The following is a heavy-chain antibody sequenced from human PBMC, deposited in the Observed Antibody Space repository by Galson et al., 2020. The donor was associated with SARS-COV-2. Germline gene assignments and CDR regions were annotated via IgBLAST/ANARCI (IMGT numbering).Heavy chain of an antibody. Sequence: GGSLRLSCSASGLTFSRSSMQWVRQAPGKGLEYVSSISSDGGRTYYADSVKGRFTISRDNSKNTLHLQMSSLRVEDTAVYYCVKDPGYSPMYYYGVDVWGQGTTVTVSS. V-gene: IGHV3-64D*06. D-gene: IGHD5-18*01. CDR3: VKDPGYSPMYYYGVDV. CDR2: ISSDGGRT. J-gene: IGHJ6*02. CDR1: GLTFSRSS.